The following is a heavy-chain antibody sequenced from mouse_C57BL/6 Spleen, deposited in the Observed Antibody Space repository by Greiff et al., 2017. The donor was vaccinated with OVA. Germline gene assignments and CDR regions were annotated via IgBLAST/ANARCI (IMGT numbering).Heavy chain of an antibody. D-gene: IGHD1-1*01. J-gene: IGHJ1*03. V-gene: IGHV1-50*01. CDR3: ARRDYYGSRWYFDV. CDR2: IDPSDSYT. Sequence: QVHLKQPGAELVKPGASVKLSCKASGYTFTSYWMQWVKQRPGQGLEWIGEIDPSDSYTNYNQKFKGKATLTVDTSSSTAYMQLSSLTSEDSAVYYCARRDYYGSRWYFDVWGTGTTVTVSS. CDR1: GYTFTSYW.